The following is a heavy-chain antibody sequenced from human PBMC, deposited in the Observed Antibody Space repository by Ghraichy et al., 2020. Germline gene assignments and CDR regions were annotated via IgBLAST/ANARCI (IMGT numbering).Heavy chain of an antibody. Sequence: GGSLRLTCAASGFTLSNYWMHWVRQVPGKGLVWVSRIKSDGSSTIYADSVKGRFTISRDNAKNTLHLQMSSLRAEDTGVYYCARECCRGGRCFFGTGGSHFDFWGQGTLVTVSS. CDR1: GFTLSNYW. CDR3: ARECCRGGRCFFGTGGSHFDF. D-gene: IGHD2-15*01. CDR2: IKSDGSST. V-gene: IGHV3-74*01. J-gene: IGHJ4*02.